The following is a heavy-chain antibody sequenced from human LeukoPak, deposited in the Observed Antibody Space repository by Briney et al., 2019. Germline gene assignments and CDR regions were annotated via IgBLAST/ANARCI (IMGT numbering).Heavy chain of an antibody. D-gene: IGHD3-3*01. J-gene: IGHJ6*02. V-gene: IGHV1-69*13. CDR1: GGTFSSYA. CDR2: IIPIFGTA. CDR3: ARDRQYYDFWSGEYYYYYYGMDV. Sequence: SVTVSCTASGGTFSSYAISWVRQAPGQGLEWMEGIIPIFGTANYAQKFQGRVTITADESTSTAYMELSSLRSEDTAVYYCARDRQYYDFWSGEYYYYYYGMDVWGQGTTVTVSS.